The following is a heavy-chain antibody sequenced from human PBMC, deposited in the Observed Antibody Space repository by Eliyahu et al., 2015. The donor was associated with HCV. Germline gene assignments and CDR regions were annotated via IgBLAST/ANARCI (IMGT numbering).Heavy chain of an antibody. CDR1: GFTLXSYS. J-gene: IGHJ6*02. CDR3: ARPYDYVWGSHGMDV. D-gene: IGHD3-16*01. Sequence: EVQLVESGGGLVQPGGSLXXSCAAXGFTLXSYSMNWVRQAPGKGLEWISYISSSSDTIYYADSVKGRFTISRDNAKNSLYLQMNSLRDEDTAVYYCARPYDYVWGSHGMDVWGQGTTVTVSS. V-gene: IGHV3-48*02. CDR2: ISSSSDTI.